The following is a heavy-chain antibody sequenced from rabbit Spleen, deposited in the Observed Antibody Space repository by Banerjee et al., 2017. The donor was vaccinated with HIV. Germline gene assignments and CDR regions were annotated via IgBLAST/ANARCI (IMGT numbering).Heavy chain of an antibody. CDR3: ERNSGWGVSYFTL. CDR2: INMVTGKS. CDR1: GVSFNDKDV. Sequence: QEQLEESGGGLVKPEGSLTLTCKASGVSFNDKDVMCWVRQAPGKGLEWITCINMVTGKSVYASWAKGRFPISSHNAQNTLFLQLNSLTVADTATYFCERNSGWGVSYFTLWGQGTLVTVS. J-gene: IGHJ4*01. D-gene: IGHD4-1*01. V-gene: IGHV1S45*01.